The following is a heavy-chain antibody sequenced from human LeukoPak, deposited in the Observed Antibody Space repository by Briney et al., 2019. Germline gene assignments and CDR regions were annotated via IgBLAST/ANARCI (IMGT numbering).Heavy chain of an antibody. CDR2: INHSGST. J-gene: IGHJ4*02. D-gene: IGHD4-17*01. CDR3: ARRGTVTTTKSPFDY. V-gene: IGHV4-34*01. CDR1: GGSFSGYY. Sequence: SETLSLTCAVYGGSFSGYYWSWIRQPPGKGLEWIGEINHSGSTNYNPSLKSRVTISVDTSKNQFPLKLSSVTAADTAVYYCARRGTVTTTKSPFDYWGQGTLVTVSS.